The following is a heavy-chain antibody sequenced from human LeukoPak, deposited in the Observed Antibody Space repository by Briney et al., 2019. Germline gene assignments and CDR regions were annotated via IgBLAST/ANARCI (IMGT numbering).Heavy chain of an antibody. CDR1: GFTFSSYW. CDR2: IKSGGST. J-gene: IGHJ5*02. Sequence: GGSLRLSCAASGFTFSSYWMHWVRQIPGKGLVWVSRIKSGGSTIYADSVKGRFTISRDNAKNTVYLQMSSLRAEDTAIYYCARAVTYFYGSVTYDWFDPWGQGTLVTVSS. CDR3: ARAVTYFYGSVTYDWFDP. V-gene: IGHV3-74*01. D-gene: IGHD3-10*01.